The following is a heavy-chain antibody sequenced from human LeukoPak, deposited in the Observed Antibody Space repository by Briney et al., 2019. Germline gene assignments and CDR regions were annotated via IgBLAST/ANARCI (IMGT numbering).Heavy chain of an antibody. CDR2: IYYSGST. CDR1: GGSISSSSYY. D-gene: IGHD3-3*01. Sequence: SETLSLTCTVSGGSISSSSYYWGWIRQPPGKGLEWIGSIYYSGSTYYNPSLKSRVTISVYTSKNQFSLKLSSVTAADTAVYYCARRNDFWSGHYFDYWGQGTLVTVSS. CDR3: ARRNDFWSGHYFDY. V-gene: IGHV4-39*01. J-gene: IGHJ4*02.